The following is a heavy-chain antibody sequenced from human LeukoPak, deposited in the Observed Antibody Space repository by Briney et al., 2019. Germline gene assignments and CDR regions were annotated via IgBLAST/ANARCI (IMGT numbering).Heavy chain of an antibody. CDR1: GGSISSGNHF. J-gene: IGHJ4*02. V-gene: IGHV4-61*02. Sequence: SETLSLTCTVSGGSISSGNHFWSWIRQPAGTGLERIGRIYTSGSTNYNPSLKSRVTISVDTSKNQFSLKLSSVTAADTAVYYCARSPLEYDFWSGRHYYFDYWGQGTLVTVSS. D-gene: IGHD3-3*01. CDR2: IYTSGST. CDR3: ARSPLEYDFWSGRHYYFDY.